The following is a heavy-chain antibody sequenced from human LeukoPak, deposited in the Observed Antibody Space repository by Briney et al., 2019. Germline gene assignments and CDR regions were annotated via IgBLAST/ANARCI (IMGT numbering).Heavy chain of an antibody. V-gene: IGHV4-4*07. CDR3: ARLIAEVGGGTNYFDT. Sequence: PSETLSLTCTVSGGSVTTAHWYWSWIRQPAGKGLEWIGRVYISGDTKYNPSLKSRVIMSLDASKNQFPLRLTSVTAADTAVYYCARLIAEVGGGTNYFDTWGQGTLVTVSS. CDR2: VYISGDT. D-gene: IGHD2-21*01. J-gene: IGHJ4*02. CDR1: GGSVTTAHWY.